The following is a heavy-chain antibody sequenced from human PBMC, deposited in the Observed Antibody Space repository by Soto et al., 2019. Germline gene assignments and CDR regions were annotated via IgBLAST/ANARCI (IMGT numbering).Heavy chain of an antibody. CDR2: IYYSGST. V-gene: IGHV4-30-4*01. CDR1: GGSISSGDYY. Sequence: SETLSLTCTVSGGSISSGDYYWSWIRQPPGKGLEWIGYIYYSGSTYYNPSLKSRVTISVDTSKNQFSLKLSSVTAADTAVYYCASNVPDYDLGYYYYGMDVWGQGTTVTVSS. CDR3: ASNVPDYDLGYYYYGMDV. J-gene: IGHJ6*02. D-gene: IGHD3-3*01.